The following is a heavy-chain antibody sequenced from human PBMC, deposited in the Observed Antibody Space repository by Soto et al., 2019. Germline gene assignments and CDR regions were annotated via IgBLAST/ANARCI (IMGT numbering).Heavy chain of an antibody. Sequence: LRLSCTASGFTFGDYAMSWFRQAPGKGLEWVGFIRSKAYGGTTEYAASVKGRFTISRDDSKSIAYLQMNSLKTEDTAVYYCTRDRVVGYYDFWSGYWGPYYYYYMDVWGKGTTVTVSS. V-gene: IGHV3-49*03. J-gene: IGHJ6*03. D-gene: IGHD3-3*01. CDR1: GFTFGDYA. CDR3: TRDRVVGYYDFWSGYWGPYYYYYMDV. CDR2: IRSKAYGGTT.